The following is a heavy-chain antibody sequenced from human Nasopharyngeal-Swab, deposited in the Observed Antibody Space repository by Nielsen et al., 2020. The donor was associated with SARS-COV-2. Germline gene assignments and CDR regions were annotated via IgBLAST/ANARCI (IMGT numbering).Heavy chain of an antibody. J-gene: IGHJ4*02. V-gene: IGHV3-23*01. CDR1: GFTFSSYA. CDR3: AKFKIQLWPFDY. CDR2: ISGSGGST. Sequence: GGSLRLSCAASGFTFSSYAMSWVPQPPGKGLEWVSAISGSGGSTYYADSVKGRFTISRDNSKNTLYLQMNSLRAEDTAVYYCAKFKIQLWPFDYWGQGTLVTVSS. D-gene: IGHD5-18*01.